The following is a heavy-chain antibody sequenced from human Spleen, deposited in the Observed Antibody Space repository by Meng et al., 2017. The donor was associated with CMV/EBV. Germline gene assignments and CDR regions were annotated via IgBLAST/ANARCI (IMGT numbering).Heavy chain of an antibody. CDR3: ARVLGRASDI. J-gene: IGHJ3*02. D-gene: IGHD1-26*01. Sequence: GESLKISCAASGFTFRSYAMSWVRQAPGKGLEWVSLIYADGRTYYADSVKGRFTARDTSKNTLYLQMNSLRAEDTAVYYCARVLGRASDIWGQGTMVTVSS. CDR2: IYADGRT. V-gene: IGHV3-66*02. CDR1: GFTFRSYA.